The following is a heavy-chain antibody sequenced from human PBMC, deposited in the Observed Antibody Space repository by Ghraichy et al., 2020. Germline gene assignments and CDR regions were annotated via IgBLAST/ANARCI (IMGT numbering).Heavy chain of an antibody. CDR2: LRYDGSNK. CDR1: GFTFSHYG. J-gene: IGHJ4*02. Sequence: GGSLRLSCAASGFTFSHYGVHWVRQAPGKGLEWVTFLRYDGSNKFYADSVKGRFTISRDNSKNTLYLQMNGLRAEDTAVYYCAKDLAGYSDYWGQGTLVNVAS. V-gene: IGHV3-30*02. CDR3: AKDLAGYSDY.